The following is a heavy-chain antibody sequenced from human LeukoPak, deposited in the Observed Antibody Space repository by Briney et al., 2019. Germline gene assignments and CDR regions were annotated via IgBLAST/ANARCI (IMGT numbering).Heavy chain of an antibody. V-gene: IGHV3-23*01. CDR1: GFTSTNYA. CDR3: AKGAYDYIEIGYFDC. D-gene: IGHD5-12*01. Sequence: VGSLRLSCAASGFTSTNYAMNWVRQAPGKGLKWDSVLIGSSGSTDYADSVKGRFTISRDTSKNTLFLQMNSLRAEDTAIYYCAKGAYDYIEIGYFDCWGQGTLVTVSS. CDR2: LIGSSGST. J-gene: IGHJ4*02.